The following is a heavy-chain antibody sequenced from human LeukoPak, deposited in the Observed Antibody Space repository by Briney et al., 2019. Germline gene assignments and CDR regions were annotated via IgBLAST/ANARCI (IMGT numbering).Heavy chain of an antibody. CDR1: SNY. CDR2: IFYSGST. J-gene: IGHJ5*02. V-gene: IGHV4-39*02. Sequence: SNYMYWVRQAPGKGLEWIGSIFYSGSTYYNPSLKSRVTISVDTSRNQFSLKLSSVTAADTAVYYCARDDVRGFSWGQGTLVTVSS. CDR3: ARDDVRGFS.